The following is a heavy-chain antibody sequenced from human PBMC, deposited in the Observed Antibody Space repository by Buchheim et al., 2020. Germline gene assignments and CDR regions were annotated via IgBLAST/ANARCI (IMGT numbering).Heavy chain of an antibody. CDR2: IYPDDSDT. CDR1: GYNFRTHW. CDR3: ATQGLEAEYFQD. Sequence: EVQLVQSGAELKKPGESLKISCKGSGYNFRTHWIGWVRQRPGNGLEWLGIIYPDDSDTKYSPSSQGRVTISADKTISAAYLQWDSLKASDTAMYYCATQGLEAEYFQDWGQGTL. V-gene: IGHV5-51*01. D-gene: IGHD5-24*01. J-gene: IGHJ1*01.